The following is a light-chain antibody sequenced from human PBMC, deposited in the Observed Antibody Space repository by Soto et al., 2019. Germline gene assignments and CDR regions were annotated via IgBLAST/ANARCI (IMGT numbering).Light chain of an antibody. J-gene: IGKJ4*01. CDR1: QSVSSSY. CDR3: QQYSSSPRT. V-gene: IGKV3-20*01. CDR2: GTS. Sequence: IVLTQSPGPLSLSPGERATLSCRASQSVSSSYLAWYQQKPGPAPTLLIYGTSSRAAGIPDRCSGSASGTDFTLTISRLEPEYFAVYYCQQYSSSPRTFGGGTKVEIK.